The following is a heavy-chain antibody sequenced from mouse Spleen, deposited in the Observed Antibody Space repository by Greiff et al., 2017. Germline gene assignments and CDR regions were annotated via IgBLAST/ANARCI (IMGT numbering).Heavy chain of an antibody. Sequence: QVQLKQSGAELVRPGASVTLSCKASGYTFTDYEMHWVKQTPVHGLEWIGAIDPETGGTAYNQKFKGKATLTADKSSGTAYMELRSLTSEDSAVYYCTRKDYDYGGAMDYWGQGTSVTVSS. CDR1: GYTFTDYE. J-gene: IGHJ4*01. D-gene: IGHD2-4*01. CDR3: TRKDYDYGGAMDY. V-gene: IGHV1-15*01. CDR2: IDPETGGT.